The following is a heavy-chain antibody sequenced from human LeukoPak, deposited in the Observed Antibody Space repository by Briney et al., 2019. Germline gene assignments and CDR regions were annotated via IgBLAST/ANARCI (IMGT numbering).Heavy chain of an antibody. V-gene: IGHV3-53*01. D-gene: IGHD3-22*01. CDR2: LHAAGGT. CDR1: GLTVSSNY. CDR3: AREGHDSSGYPRLLDY. J-gene: IGHJ4*02. Sequence: SGGSLRLSCAASGLTVSSNYITWVRQPPGKGLEWVSVLHAAGGTYYADSVKGRFTISRHISKNTVYLQMNSLRAEDTAVYYCAREGHDSSGYPRLLDYWGQGTLVTVSS.